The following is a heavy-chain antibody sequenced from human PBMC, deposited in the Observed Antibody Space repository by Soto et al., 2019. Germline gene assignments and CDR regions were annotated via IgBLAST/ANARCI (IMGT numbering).Heavy chain of an antibody. V-gene: IGHV4-39*01. Sequence: PSETLSLTCTVSGGSISSTNHDWGWIRQPPGKGLEWIGDIYYSGMTRYNPSLKSRVTISVDTSKNQFSLKLSSVTAADTAVYYCARHGYYYDSTGYYYFVWGQGTLVTVSS. D-gene: IGHD3-22*01. CDR2: IYYSGMT. J-gene: IGHJ4*02. CDR1: GGSISSTNHD. CDR3: ARHGYYYDSTGYYYFV.